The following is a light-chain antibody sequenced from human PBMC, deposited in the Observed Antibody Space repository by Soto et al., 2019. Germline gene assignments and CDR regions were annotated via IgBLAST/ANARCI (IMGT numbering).Light chain of an antibody. V-gene: IGKV3-15*01. J-gene: IGKJ3*01. Sequence: EIVLTQSPASLSVSPGERATFSCRASQSISSNLAWYQQKPGQAPRLLIYGASTRATGIPARFSGSGSGTEFTLTISSLQSEDFAVYYCQQRSNWEGATFGPGTKVDIK. CDR1: QSISSN. CDR3: QQRSNWEGAT. CDR2: GAS.